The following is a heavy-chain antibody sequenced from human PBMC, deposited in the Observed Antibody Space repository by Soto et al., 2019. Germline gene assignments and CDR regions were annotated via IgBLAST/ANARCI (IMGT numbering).Heavy chain of an antibody. D-gene: IGHD1-1*01. Sequence: GGSVRLSCGVSGFNVMSYWMSWVRQAPGKGLEWVAVISYDGSNKYYADSVKGRFTISRDNSKNTLYLQMNSLRAEDTAVYYCARGYDRISGLELEFYFDYWGQGTLVTVSS. J-gene: IGHJ4*02. V-gene: IGHV3-30-3*01. CDR3: ARGYDRISGLELEFYFDY. CDR1: GFNVMSYW. CDR2: ISYDGSNK.